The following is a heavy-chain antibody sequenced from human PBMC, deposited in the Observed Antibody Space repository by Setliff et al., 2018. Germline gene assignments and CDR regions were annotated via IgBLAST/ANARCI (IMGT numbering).Heavy chain of an antibody. Sequence: SETLSLTCTVSGASVTSFDYYWSWIRQAPGKGLQWIAYVHYNGETNYNPSLKSRVLISVDTSKNQLSLRVTSVTAADTAVYYCARGSTGAYDPWGQGTLVTVSS. D-gene: IGHD7-27*01. V-gene: IGHV4-61*08. CDR3: ARGSTGAYDP. CDR1: GASVTSFDYY. CDR2: VHYNGET. J-gene: IGHJ5*02.